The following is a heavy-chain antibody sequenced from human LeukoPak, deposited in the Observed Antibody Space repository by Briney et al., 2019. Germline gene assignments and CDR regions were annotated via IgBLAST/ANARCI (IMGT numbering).Heavy chain of an antibody. V-gene: IGHV4-31*03. D-gene: IGHD2-2*01. Sequence: TLSLTCTVSGGSISSGDSYWSWIRQHPGKGLEWIGYIYYSGSTYYNPSLKSRVTISVDTSKNQFSLKLSSVTAADTAVYYCASVVPDAYNSAYYFDYWGQGTLVTVSS. CDR3: ASVVPDAYNSAYYFDY. CDR2: IYYSGST. CDR1: GGSISSGDSY. J-gene: IGHJ4*02.